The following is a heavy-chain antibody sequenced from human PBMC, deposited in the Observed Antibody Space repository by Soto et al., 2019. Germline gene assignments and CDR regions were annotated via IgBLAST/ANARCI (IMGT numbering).Heavy chain of an antibody. V-gene: IGHV1-69*02. J-gene: IGHJ6*03. CDR3: AVVWGVTFDYYYYMDV. D-gene: IGHD3-10*01. CDR1: GGTFSSYT. Sequence: QVQLVQSGAEVQKPGSSVKVSCKASGGTFSSYTISWVRQAPGQGLEWMGRIIPILGIANYAQKFQGRVTITADKSTSTAYMELSSLRSEDTAVYYCAVVWGVTFDYYYYMDVWGKGTTVTVSS. CDR2: IIPILGIA.